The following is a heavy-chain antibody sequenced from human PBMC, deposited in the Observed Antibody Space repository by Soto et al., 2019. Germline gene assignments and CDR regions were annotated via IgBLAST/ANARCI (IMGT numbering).Heavy chain of an antibody. V-gene: IGHV3-30*18. Sequence: GSLSLSCAASEFIFSTYDMHWVRQAPGKGLEWVASISYDGNNKYYGDSVKGRFTISRDNSKNTVFLQMNSLGPEDTAVYYCAKSRVVVTAALFDYWGRGTLVTVSS. CDR3: AKSRVVVTAALFDY. D-gene: IGHD2-21*02. J-gene: IGHJ4*02. CDR1: EFIFSTYD. CDR2: ISYDGNNK.